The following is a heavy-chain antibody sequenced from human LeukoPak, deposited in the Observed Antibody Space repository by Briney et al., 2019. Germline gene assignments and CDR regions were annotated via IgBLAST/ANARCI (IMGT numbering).Heavy chain of an antibody. Sequence: PSETLSLTCTVSGDSISSDYWSWIRQPPGKGLEWVSSISTGSSYVYYYADSAKGRFTISSDNAKNSLYLQMNSLRAEDTAVYYCARKPHCSSNTCDIYYYYYAMDVWGQGTTVTVSS. CDR3: ARKPHCSSNTCDIYYYYYAMDV. CDR2: ISTGSSYV. D-gene: IGHD2-2*02. CDR1: GDSISSDY. J-gene: IGHJ6*02. V-gene: IGHV3-21*01.